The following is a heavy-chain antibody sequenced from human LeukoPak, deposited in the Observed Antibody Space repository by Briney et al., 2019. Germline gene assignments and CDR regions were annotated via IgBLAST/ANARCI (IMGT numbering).Heavy chain of an antibody. D-gene: IGHD1-14*01. Sequence: SETLSLTCTVSGGSISSRSYYWGWIRQPPGKGLEWIGSIYYSGSTYYNPSLKSRDTISVDTSKNQFSLKLSSVTAAGTAVYYCARVPTGWFDPWGQGTLVTVSS. CDR1: GGSISSRSYY. CDR2: IYYSGST. V-gene: IGHV4-39*07. CDR3: ARVPTGWFDP. J-gene: IGHJ5*02.